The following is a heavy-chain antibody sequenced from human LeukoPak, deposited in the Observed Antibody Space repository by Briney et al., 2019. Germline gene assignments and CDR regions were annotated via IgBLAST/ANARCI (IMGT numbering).Heavy chain of an antibody. V-gene: IGHV3-53*01. J-gene: IGHJ3*02. Sequence: GGSLRLSCAASGFTVSSNYMSWVRQAPGKGLEWVSVIYSGGSTYYADSVKGRFTISRDNSKNTLYLQMNSLRAEDTAVYYCGSKLLWFGELSDDAFDIWGQGTMVTVSS. CDR2: IYSGGST. CDR1: GFTVSSNY. CDR3: GSKLLWFGELSDDAFDI. D-gene: IGHD3-10*01.